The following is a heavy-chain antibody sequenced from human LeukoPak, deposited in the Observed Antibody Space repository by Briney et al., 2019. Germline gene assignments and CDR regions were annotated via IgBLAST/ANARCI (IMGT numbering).Heavy chain of an antibody. D-gene: IGHD2-2*03. J-gene: IGHJ5*02. Sequence: SETLSLTCTVSGGSISSGSYYWSWIRQPAGKGLEWIGRIYRSGSTNYNPSLKSRVTISVDTSKNQFSLKLSSVTAADTAVYYCARLLRVGYCSTTTCNWFDPWGQGTLVTVSS. CDR2: IYRSGST. CDR1: GGSISSGSYY. CDR3: ARLLRVGYCSTTTCNWFDP. V-gene: IGHV4-61*02.